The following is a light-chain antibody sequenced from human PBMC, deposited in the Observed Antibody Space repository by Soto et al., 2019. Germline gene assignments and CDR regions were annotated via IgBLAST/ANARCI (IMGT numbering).Light chain of an antibody. CDR1: RDISNS. J-gene: IGKJ1*01. Sequence: DIQMTQSPSSVSASVGDRLTITCRASRDISNSLAWYQQTPGKAPKLLVRGASSLHRRVPSRFSGGGAGTEFTLTISSPQPEDFATYYCQQTSAFPRTFGQGTKVDIK. CDR3: QQTSAFPRT. CDR2: GAS. V-gene: IGKV1-12*01.